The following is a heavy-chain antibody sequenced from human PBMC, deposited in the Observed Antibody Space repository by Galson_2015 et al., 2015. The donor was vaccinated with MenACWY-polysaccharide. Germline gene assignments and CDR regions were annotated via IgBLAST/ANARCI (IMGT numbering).Heavy chain of an antibody. CDR2: IYYSGIT. D-gene: IGHD5-24*01. CDR3: AREIGARNGYNF. CDR1: GGSISSSSYY. J-gene: IGHJ4*02. Sequence: ETLSLTCTVSGGSISSSSYYWGWIRQPPGEGLEWIGSIYYSGITHYNPSLKSRVTISVDTSRNQFSLKLSSVAAADTAVYYCAREIGARNGYNFWGQGTLVTVSS. V-gene: IGHV4-39*02.